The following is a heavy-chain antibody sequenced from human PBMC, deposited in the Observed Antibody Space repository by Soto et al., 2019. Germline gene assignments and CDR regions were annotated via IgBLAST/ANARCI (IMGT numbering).Heavy chain of an antibody. CDR3: ARDARDILTGIYYYYGMDV. V-gene: IGHV3-30-3*01. Sequence: GGSLRLSCAASGFIFSTYWMTWVRQAPGKGLEWVAVISYDGSNKYYADSVKGRFTISRDNSKNTLYLQMNSLRAEDTAVYYCARDARDILTGIYYYYGMDVWGQGTTVTVSS. CDR2: ISYDGSNK. CDR1: GFIFSTYW. D-gene: IGHD3-9*01. J-gene: IGHJ6*02.